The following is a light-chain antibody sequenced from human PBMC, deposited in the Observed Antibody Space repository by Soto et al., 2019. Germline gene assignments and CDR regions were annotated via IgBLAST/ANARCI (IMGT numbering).Light chain of an antibody. CDR2: SAS. CDR1: QGIRSW. V-gene: IGKV1D-12*01. CDR3: QQSDTFPAT. Sequence: DIQMNQSPSSVSASVGDRVTITCRASQGIRSWLAWYQQKPGKAPKLLISSASTLQSGVPSRFSGSGSGTDFTLTISGLQPEDLATYYCQQSDTFPATFGGGTRVEIK. J-gene: IGKJ4*01.